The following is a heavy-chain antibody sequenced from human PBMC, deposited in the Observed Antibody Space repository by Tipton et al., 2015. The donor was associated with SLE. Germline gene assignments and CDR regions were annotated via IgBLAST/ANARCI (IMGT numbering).Heavy chain of an antibody. CDR3: AKELVVVTALDY. Sequence: QSGPEVKKPGASLKVSCKASGYTFSTYTMHWVRQAPGQSLEWMAWINTGNGNTKYSQKFKGRVTITRDTSATTVYMELSSLTSEDTAIYYCAKELVVVTALDYWGQGTLVTVSS. CDR1: GYTFSTYT. V-gene: IGHV1-3*04. J-gene: IGHJ4*02. D-gene: IGHD2-21*02. CDR2: INTGNGNT.